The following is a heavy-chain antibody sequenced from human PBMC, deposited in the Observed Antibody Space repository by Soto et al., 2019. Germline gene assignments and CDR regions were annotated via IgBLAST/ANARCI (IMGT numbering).Heavy chain of an antibody. CDR2: INPNSGGT. D-gene: IGHD6-19*01. V-gene: IGHV1-2*02. CDR3: ARGDSSGWYGGPYYYYGMDV. CDR1: GYTFTGYY. Sequence: QVQLVQSGAEVKKPGASVKVSCKASGYTFTGYYMHWVRQAPGQGLEWMGWINPNSGGTNYAQKFQGRVTMTRDTSISTAYMELSRLRSDDTAVYYCARGDSSGWYGGPYYYYGMDVWGQGTTVTVSS. J-gene: IGHJ6*02.